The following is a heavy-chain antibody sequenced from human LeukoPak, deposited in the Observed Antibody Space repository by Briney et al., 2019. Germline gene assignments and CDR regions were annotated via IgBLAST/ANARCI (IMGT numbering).Heavy chain of an antibody. Sequence: PSETLSLTCTVSGGSISSYYWSWIRQPPGKGVEWSGDIYYSGSTNYNPSLKSRVTISVDTSKNQFSLKLSSVTAADTAVYYCARDDGDYYFDYWGQGTLVTVSS. CDR1: GGSISSYY. D-gene: IGHD4-17*01. CDR2: IYYSGST. J-gene: IGHJ4*02. CDR3: ARDDGDYYFDY. V-gene: IGHV4-59*01.